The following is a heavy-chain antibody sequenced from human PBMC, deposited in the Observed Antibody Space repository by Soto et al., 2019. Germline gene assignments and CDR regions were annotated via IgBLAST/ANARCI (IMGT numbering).Heavy chain of an antibody. Sequence: QVQLQQWGAGLLKPSETLSLTCAVYGGSFSGYYWSWIRQPPGKGLEWMGEINHSGSTNYNPSLKSRVTLSVDPSKNQFSLKLSSVTAADTAVYYCARGRTVTAYYYYYYGMDVWGQGTPVTVSS. CDR1: GGSFSGYY. J-gene: IGHJ6*02. CDR2: INHSGST. CDR3: ARGRTVTAYYYYYYGMDV. V-gene: IGHV4-34*01. D-gene: IGHD4-4*01.